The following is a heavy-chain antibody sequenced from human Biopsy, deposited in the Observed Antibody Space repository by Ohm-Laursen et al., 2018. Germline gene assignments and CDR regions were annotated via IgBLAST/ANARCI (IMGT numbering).Heavy chain of an antibody. J-gene: IGHJ4*02. Sequence: SVKVSCKASGFSFTGYYIHWVRQAPGQGLEWMGWISPKSGGTNYAQKFQGNITMTKNTSMSTAYMEMSRLKSDDTAVYYCALQSVAQMKNFDYWGQGTLVTVSS. CDR1: GFSFTGYY. CDR3: ALQSVAQMKNFDY. V-gene: IGHV1-2*02. CDR2: ISPKSGGT. D-gene: IGHD6-19*01.